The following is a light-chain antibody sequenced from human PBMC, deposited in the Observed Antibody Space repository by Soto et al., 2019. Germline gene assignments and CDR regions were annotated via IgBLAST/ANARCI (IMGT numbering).Light chain of an antibody. Sequence: DIQMTQSPSSLSASVGDRVTITCRASQSISTYLNWYQQKPGKAPKLLIYAASSLQSGVPSRFSGSGSGTDFTLTISSLQPEDFATYYCQQSYSIPPIFGPGTKVDIK. CDR1: QSISTY. CDR2: AAS. V-gene: IGKV1-39*01. CDR3: QQSYSIPPI. J-gene: IGKJ3*01.